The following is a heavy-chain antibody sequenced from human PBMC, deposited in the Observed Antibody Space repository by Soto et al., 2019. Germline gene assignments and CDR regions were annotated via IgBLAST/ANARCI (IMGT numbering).Heavy chain of an antibody. J-gene: IGHJ5*02. D-gene: IGHD2-2*01. V-gene: IGHV4-31*03. CDR3: ARVVPAARYNPYNWFDP. CDR1: GGSLSSYR. Sequence: LSLTCTVSGGSLSSYRWSWIRQHPGKGLEWIGYIYYRESTYCNTSLKSRVTISVDTSKDQFSLKLSSVTAADTAVYYCARVVPAARYNPYNWFDPWGQGTLVTVSS. CDR2: IYYREST.